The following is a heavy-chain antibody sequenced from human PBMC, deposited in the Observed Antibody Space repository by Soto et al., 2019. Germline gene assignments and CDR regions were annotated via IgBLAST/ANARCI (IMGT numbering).Heavy chain of an antibody. V-gene: IGHV3-7*01. CDR3: ARVSQSFIEYFQH. J-gene: IGHJ1*01. D-gene: IGHD3-16*02. Sequence: GGSLRLSCAASGFTFSTYWMDWVRQTPGKGLEWVANINQDGSEKNYVDSVKGRFTISRDNARNSLYLQMNSLRAEDTAVYYCARVSQSFIEYFQHWGQGTLVTVSS. CDR2: INQDGSEK. CDR1: GFTFSTYW.